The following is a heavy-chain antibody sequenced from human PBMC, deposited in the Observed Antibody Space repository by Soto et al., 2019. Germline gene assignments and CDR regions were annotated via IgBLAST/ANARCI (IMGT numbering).Heavy chain of an antibody. Sequence: QVQLVQSGAEVKKPGASVKVSCKASGYTFTSYDINWVRQATGQGLEWMGWINPNSDNTGYAQNFQARVTMTRNTSISTAYMEPRGLRSDYTAVDYWERETTCYYTIWGQGALVTVSS. CDR3: ERETTCYYTI. J-gene: IGHJ1*01. CDR1: GYTFTSYD. V-gene: IGHV1-8*01. CDR2: INPNSDNT. D-gene: IGHD3-3*01.